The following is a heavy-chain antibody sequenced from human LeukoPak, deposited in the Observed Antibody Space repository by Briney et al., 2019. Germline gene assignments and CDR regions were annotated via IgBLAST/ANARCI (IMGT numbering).Heavy chain of an antibody. CDR3: ARDRVVVAATHRFDP. CDR1: GGSFNNYY. J-gene: IGHJ5*02. V-gene: IGHV4-34*01. CDR2: IYHSGST. D-gene: IGHD2-15*01. Sequence: SETLSLTCAVYGGSFNNYYWSWLRQPPGKGLEWIGEIYHSGSTNYNPSLKSRVTISVDKSKNQFSLKLSSVTAADTAVYYCARDRVVVAATHRFDPWGQGTLVTVSS.